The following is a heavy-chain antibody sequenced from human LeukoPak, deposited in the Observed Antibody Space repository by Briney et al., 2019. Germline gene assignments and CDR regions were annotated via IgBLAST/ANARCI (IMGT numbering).Heavy chain of an antibody. CDR3: ARGPWSAAGYNGMDV. CDR2: ISYDGSNK. D-gene: IGHD6-13*01. V-gene: IGHV3-30*04. Sequence: GGSLRLSCAASGFTFSNYAMHWVRQAPGKGLEWVAIISYDGSNKYYADSVKGRFTISRDNSKNTLYLQMNSLRGEDTAVYYCARGPWSAAGYNGMDVWGQGTTVTVSS. CDR1: GFTFSNYA. J-gene: IGHJ6*02.